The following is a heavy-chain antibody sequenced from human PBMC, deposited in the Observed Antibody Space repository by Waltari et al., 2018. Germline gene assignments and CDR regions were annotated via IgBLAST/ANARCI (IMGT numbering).Heavy chain of an antibody. J-gene: IGHJ4*02. D-gene: IGHD3-9*01. Sequence: QVQLQESGPGLVKPSETLSLTCTVSGGSISSYYWSWIRQPPGKGLEWIGYNYYSGSTNYNPSLKSPVTISVDTSRNPFSLKLSAVTAADTAVYYCARGGHYDILMDYWGQGTLVTVSS. CDR1: GGSISSYY. V-gene: IGHV4-59*13. CDR2: NYYSGST. CDR3: ARGGHYDILMDY.